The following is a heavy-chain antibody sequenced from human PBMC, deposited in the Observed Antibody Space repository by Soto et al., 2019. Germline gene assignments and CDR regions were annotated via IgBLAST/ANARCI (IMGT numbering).Heavy chain of an antibody. D-gene: IGHD2-2*01. J-gene: IGHJ5*02. Sequence: SETLSLTCGVSGDSISSNNWWNWVRQPPGKGLEWIGEIHHSGSTNYNPSLKSRVTISVDESKNQFSLKLNSVTAADTAVYYCARARQYCSSSSCYLDPWGQGTLVTVSS. CDR1: GDSISSNNW. CDR3: ARARQYCSSSSCYLDP. CDR2: IHHSGST. V-gene: IGHV4-4*02.